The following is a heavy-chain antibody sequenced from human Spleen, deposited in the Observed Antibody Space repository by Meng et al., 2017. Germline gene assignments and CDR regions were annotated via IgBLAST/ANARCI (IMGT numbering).Heavy chain of an antibody. Sequence: SETLSLTCTVSGGSISSSSYYWGWIRQPPGKGLEWIGSIYYSGSTYYNPSLKSRVTISVDTSKNQFSLKLSSVTAADTAVYYCARGREWELLDWSYYFGYWGQGKLVNGAS. CDR2: IYYSGST. CDR1: GGSISSSSYY. D-gene: IGHD1-26*01. J-gene: IGHJ4*01. V-gene: IGHV4-39*07. CDR3: ARGREWELLDWSYYFGY.